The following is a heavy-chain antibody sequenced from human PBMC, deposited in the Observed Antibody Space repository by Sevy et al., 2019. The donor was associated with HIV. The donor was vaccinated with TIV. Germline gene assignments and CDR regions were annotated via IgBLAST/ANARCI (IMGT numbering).Heavy chain of an antibody. CDR1: GFTFSSYA. D-gene: IGHD6-13*01. Sequence: GGSLRLSCAASGFTFSSYAMSWVRQAPGKGLEWVSAISGSGGSTYYADSVKGRFTISRDNSKNTLYLQMNSLRAEDTAVYYCAKVRGLYSSSKGSAYYYYGMDVWGQGTTVTVSS. J-gene: IGHJ6*02. V-gene: IGHV3-23*01. CDR2: ISGSGGST. CDR3: AKVRGLYSSSKGSAYYYYGMDV.